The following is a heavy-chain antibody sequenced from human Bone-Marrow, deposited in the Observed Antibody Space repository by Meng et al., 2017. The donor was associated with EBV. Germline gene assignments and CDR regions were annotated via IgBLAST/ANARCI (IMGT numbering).Heavy chain of an antibody. D-gene: IGHD1-14*01. V-gene: IGHV4-39*01. CDR2: NYKRGTT. Sequence: ESGQSVVNPSSNRALSVVAVVGSAVSVCYAGGWNTPRRRKGMEVFGGNYKRGTTYYRPSLKSRDTIAVNTYKNPFSLRLSAGTAANTAVYYCAEPGGGGRVTYYFDYWCQGTLVTVSS. J-gene: IGHJ4*02. CDR3: AEPGGGGRVTYYFDY. CDR1: VGSAVSVCYA.